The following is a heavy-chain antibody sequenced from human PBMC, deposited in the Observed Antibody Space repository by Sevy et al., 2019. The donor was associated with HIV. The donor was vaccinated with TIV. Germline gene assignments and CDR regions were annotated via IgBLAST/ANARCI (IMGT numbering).Heavy chain of an antibody. CDR3: VRLRLVHVFDY. CDR1: GGSISSSSYY. D-gene: IGHD6-19*01. Sequence: SETLSLTCTVSGGSISSSSYYWGWIRQPPGKGLEWIGSIYYSGSTYYNPSLKSRVTISVDTSKNQFSLKLSSVTAADTAVYYCVRLRLVHVFDYWGQGTLVTVSS. CDR2: IYYSGST. V-gene: IGHV4-39*01. J-gene: IGHJ4*02.